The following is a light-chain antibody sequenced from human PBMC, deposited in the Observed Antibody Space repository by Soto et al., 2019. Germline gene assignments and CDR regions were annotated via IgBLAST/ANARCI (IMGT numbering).Light chain of an antibody. Sequence: IVLTQSPGTLSFFPGERATLSCRASQSISSSSLAWYQQKPGQAPRLIIYGASSRATGIPDRFSGAGSATDFTLTISILEHEDLAVYYCHQYGSAPAWTFVQGTKVEIK. V-gene: IGKV3-20*01. CDR3: HQYGSAPAWT. CDR2: GAS. J-gene: IGKJ1*01. CDR1: QSISSSS.